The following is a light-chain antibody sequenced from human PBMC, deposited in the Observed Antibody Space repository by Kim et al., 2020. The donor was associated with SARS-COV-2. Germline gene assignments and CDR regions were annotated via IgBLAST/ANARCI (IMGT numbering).Light chain of an antibody. Sequence: SPGETATRSCRASQSVSSSYLAWYQQKPGQAPRLLIYDASSRATGIPDRFSGSGSGTDFTLTISRLEPEDFAVYYCQQYGSSPPRTFGQGTKLEI. V-gene: IGKV3-20*01. J-gene: IGKJ2*01. CDR2: DAS. CDR3: QQYGSSPPRT. CDR1: QSVSSSY.